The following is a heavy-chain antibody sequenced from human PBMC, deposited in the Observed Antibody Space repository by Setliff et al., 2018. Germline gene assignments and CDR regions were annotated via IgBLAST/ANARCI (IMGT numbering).Heavy chain of an antibody. V-gene: IGHV1-18*04. J-gene: IGHJ4*02. CDR3: ARSPPNRGSGSGWYGDF. Sequence: ASVKVSCKASGYSFTSYGITRVRQAPGQGLEWMGWISPYNGDTRFQQKFQGRVTVTTDTPTATGYLELRSLTSDDTAVYYCARSPPNRGSGSGWYGDFWGQGTLVTV. D-gene: IGHD6-19*01. CDR2: ISPYNGDT. CDR1: GYSFTSYG.